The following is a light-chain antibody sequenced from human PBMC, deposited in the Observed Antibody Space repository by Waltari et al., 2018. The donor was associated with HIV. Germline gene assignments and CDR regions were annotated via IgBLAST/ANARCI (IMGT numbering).Light chain of an antibody. J-gene: IGLJ1*01. V-gene: IGLV3-21*02. CDR1: SIGSNS. Sequence: SYVLTQPPSVSVAPGQTARIPCGGISIGSNSVHWYQQKPVQAHVMVVYDDFDRPSGILERFSGSNSGNTATLTISRVEAGDEADEFCQVGDSSSEYVFGSGTKVTVL. CDR2: DDF. CDR3: QVGDSSSEYV.